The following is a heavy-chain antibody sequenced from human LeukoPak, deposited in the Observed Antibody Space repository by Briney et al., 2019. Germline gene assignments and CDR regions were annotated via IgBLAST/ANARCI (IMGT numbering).Heavy chain of an antibody. CDR1: GYTFTGYY. J-gene: IGHJ4*02. D-gene: IGHD1-26*01. Sequence: ASVKVSCKASGYTFTGYYMHWVRQAPGQGLEWMGWINPNSGGTNYAQKFQGRVTMTRDMSTSTVYMELSSLRSEDTAVYYCARSSIVGAPYFDYWGQGTLVTASS. CDR2: INPNSGGT. CDR3: ARSSIVGAPYFDY. V-gene: IGHV1-2*02.